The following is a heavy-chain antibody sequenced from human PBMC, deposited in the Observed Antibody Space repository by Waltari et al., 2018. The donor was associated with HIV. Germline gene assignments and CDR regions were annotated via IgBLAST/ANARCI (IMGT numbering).Heavy chain of an antibody. CDR3: ARGRLYDSNGYYLYYFDY. J-gene: IGHJ4*02. CDR2: FYWDDDK. D-gene: IGHD3-22*01. Sequence: QITLKESGPTLVKPTQTLTLTCTFSGFSLSTRGVGVAWIRQPPGKALEWLSLFYWDDDKRYSTNLKSRLSITKDTSKNQVVLTMTNMDPVDTATYCCARGRLYDSNGYYLYYFDYWGQGTLVTVSS. CDR1: GFSLSTRGVG. V-gene: IGHV2-5*02.